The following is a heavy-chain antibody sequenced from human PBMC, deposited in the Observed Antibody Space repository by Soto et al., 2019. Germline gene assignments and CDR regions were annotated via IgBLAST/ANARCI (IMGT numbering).Heavy chain of an antibody. Sequence: TGGSLRLSCAASGFTFSRYDMHWVRQAPGKGLEWVAVISYDGRNKYYADSVKGRFTISRDNSKNTLNLQMHSLRGDDTALYYCARGRTVATFVGLDVWGQGTTVTVSS. CDR2: ISYDGRNK. V-gene: IGHV3-30-3*01. CDR3: ARGRTVATFVGLDV. J-gene: IGHJ6*02. D-gene: IGHD4-17*01. CDR1: GFTFSRYD.